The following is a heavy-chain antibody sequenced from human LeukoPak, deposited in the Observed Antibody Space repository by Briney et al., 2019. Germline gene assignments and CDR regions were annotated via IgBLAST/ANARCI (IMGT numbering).Heavy chain of an antibody. J-gene: IGHJ4*02. CDR2: IFYDGSNK. D-gene: IGHD5-12*01. Sequence: PGGSLRLSCAASGFTFSSYAMHWVRQAPGKGLDWVSLIFYDGSNKYYADSVKGRFTISRDNSKNTLYLQMNSLRAEDTALYYCARGGYDLGRVLDYWGQGMLVTVSS. V-gene: IGHV3-30*04. CDR3: ARGGYDLGRVLDY. CDR1: GFTFSSYA.